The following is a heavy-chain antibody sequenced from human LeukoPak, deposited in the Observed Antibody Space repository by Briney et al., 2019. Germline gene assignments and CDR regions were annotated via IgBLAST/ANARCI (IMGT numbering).Heavy chain of an antibody. CDR3: ARDGGGYARFDP. J-gene: IGHJ5*02. V-gene: IGHV3-53*01. CDR1: GLTVSSNY. Sequence: GGSLRLSCAASGLTVSSNYMSWVRQAPGKGLEWVSVIYSGGSTYYADSVKGRFTISRDNSKNTLYLQMNSLRAEDTAVYYCARDGGGYARFDPWGQGTLVTVSS. D-gene: IGHD3-16*01. CDR2: IYSGGST.